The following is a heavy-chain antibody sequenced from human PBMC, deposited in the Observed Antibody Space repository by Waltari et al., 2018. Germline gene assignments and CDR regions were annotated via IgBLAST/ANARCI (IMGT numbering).Heavy chain of an antibody. Sequence: QVQLVQSGAEVRQPGSSVRVSCRASGGSFNTYSLSWVRQAPGQGLEWMGGITPIFGTPHYAQKFQGRVTMTADESTSTTYMDLTSLRADDTAVYYCASPMGVGPLTRYDGLDVWGQGTTVIVSS. CDR1: GGSFNTYS. D-gene: IGHD3-16*01. CDR2: ITPIFGTP. CDR3: ASPMGVGPLTRYDGLDV. V-gene: IGHV1-69*01. J-gene: IGHJ6*02.